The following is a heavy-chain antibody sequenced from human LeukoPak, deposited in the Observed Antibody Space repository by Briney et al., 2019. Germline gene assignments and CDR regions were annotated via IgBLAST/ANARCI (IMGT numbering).Heavy chain of an antibody. Sequence: GESLKISCKGSGYSFTSYWIGWVRQMPGKGLEWMGIIYPGDSDTRYSPSFQGQVTISADKSISTAYLQWISLKASDTAMYYCASGYSSSWYYSDYWGQGTLVTVSS. D-gene: IGHD6-13*01. CDR2: IYPGDSDT. V-gene: IGHV5-51*01. J-gene: IGHJ4*01. CDR1: GYSFTSYW. CDR3: ASGYSSSWYYSDY.